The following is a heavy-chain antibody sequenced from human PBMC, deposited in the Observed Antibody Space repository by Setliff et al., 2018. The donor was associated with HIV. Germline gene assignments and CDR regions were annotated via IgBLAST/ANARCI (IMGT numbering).Heavy chain of an antibody. V-gene: IGHV1-69*10. J-gene: IGHJ4*02. Sequence: ASVKVSCKGSGGTFSSYAINWVRQAPGHGLEWMGGIIPILGIAHHAQKFRGRVTISADKSTSIAYMKLSSLRSEDTAVYYCARIPARAAAAYCSSTNCQGGFDQWGQGTPVTVSS. CDR2: IIPILGIA. CDR3: ARIPARAAAAYCSSTNCQGGFDQ. CDR1: GGTFSSYA. D-gene: IGHD2-2*01.